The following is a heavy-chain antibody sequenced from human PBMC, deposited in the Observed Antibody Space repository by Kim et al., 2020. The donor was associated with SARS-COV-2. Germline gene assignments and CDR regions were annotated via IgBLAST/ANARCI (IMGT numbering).Heavy chain of an antibody. J-gene: IGHJ4*02. V-gene: IGHV1-2*06. CDR3: ARGRYTPDDY. Sequence: ASVKVSCKASGYTFSGYYMYWVRQAPGQGLEWMGRINPDTGGTYYAQKFQGRVTMTRDTSISTAYMELNRLRSDDTAVYYCARGRYTPDDYWGQGTLVTVSS. CDR2: INPDTGGT. CDR1: GYTFSGYY. D-gene: IGHD5-18*01.